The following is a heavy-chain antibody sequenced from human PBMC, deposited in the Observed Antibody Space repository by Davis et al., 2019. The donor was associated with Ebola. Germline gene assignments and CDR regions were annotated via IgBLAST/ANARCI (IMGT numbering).Heavy chain of an antibody. CDR1: GFTFSSYA. D-gene: IGHD4-17*01. J-gene: IGHJ4*02. CDR2: ISGSGGST. Sequence: GESLKISCAASGFTFSSYAMSWVRQAPGKGLEWVSAISGSGGSTYYADSVKGRFTISRDNSKNTLYLQMNSLRAEDTAVYYCAKDWGDYGDYGYYFDYWGQGTLVTVSS. CDR3: AKDWGDYGDYGYYFDY. V-gene: IGHV3-23*01.